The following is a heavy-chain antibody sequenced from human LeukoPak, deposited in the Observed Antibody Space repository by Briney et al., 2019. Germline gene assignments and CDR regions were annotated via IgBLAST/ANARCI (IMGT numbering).Heavy chain of an antibody. CDR1: GFTFSDYY. CDR2: ISSSGSTI. Sequence: PGGSLRLSCAASGFTFSDYYMSWLRQAPGKGLEGVSYISSSGSTIYYADSVEGRFTISRDNAKTSLYLQMNSLRAEDTAVYYCARVGVGGWSTTHFDYWGQGTLVTVSS. D-gene: IGHD6-19*01. J-gene: IGHJ4*02. V-gene: IGHV3-11*01. CDR3: ARVGVGGWSTTHFDY.